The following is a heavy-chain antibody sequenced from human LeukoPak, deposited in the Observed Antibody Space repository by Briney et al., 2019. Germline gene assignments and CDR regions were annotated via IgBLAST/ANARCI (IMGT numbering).Heavy chain of an antibody. CDR3: AKIVVVITRDAFDI. J-gene: IGHJ3*02. CDR1: GYSISSSNW. D-gene: IGHD3-22*01. CDR2: IYYSGTT. V-gene: IGHV4-28*01. Sequence: SETLSLPCAVSGYSISSSNWWGWIRQPPGKGLEWIGYIYYSGTTHYNPSLKSRVTMSVDTSKNQFSLKLSSVTAVDTAVYYCAKIVVVITRDAFDIWGQGTMVTVSS.